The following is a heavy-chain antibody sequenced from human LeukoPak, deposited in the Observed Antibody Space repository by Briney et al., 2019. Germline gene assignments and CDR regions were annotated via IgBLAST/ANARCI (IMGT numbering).Heavy chain of an antibody. Sequence: GGSLRLSCAASGFTFSSYAMHWVRQAPGKGLEWVAVISYDGSNKYYADSVKGRFTISRDNSKNTLYLQMNSLRAEDTAVYYCARDFNRGITGTSDYWGQGTLVTVSS. J-gene: IGHJ4*02. V-gene: IGHV3-30-3*01. CDR3: ARDFNRGITGTSDY. CDR1: GFTFSSYA. CDR2: ISYDGSNK. D-gene: IGHD1-20*01.